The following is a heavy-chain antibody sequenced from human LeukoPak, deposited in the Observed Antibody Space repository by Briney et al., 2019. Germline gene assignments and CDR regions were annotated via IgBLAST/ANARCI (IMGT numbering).Heavy chain of an antibody. CDR2: INSDGSST. Sequence: GGSLRLSCAASGFTVSSNYMSWVRQAPGKGLVWVSRINSDGSSTSYADSVKGRFTISRDNAKNTLYLQMNSLRAEDTAVYYCARDADAFDIWGQGTMVTVSS. CDR3: ARDADAFDI. J-gene: IGHJ3*02. CDR1: GFTVSSNY. V-gene: IGHV3-74*01.